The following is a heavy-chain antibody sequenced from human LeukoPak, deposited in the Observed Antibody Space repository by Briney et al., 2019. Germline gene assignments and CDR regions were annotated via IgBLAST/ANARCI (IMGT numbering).Heavy chain of an antibody. J-gene: IGHJ4*02. CDR1: GGSISSYY. Sequence: SETLSLTCTVSGGSISSYYWSWIRQPPGKGLEWIGYIYYSGSTNYNPSLKSRVTISVDTSKNQFSLKLRSVTAADTAVYYCARANGYNGYYFDYWGQGTLVTVSS. D-gene: IGHD5-24*01. CDR2: IYYSGST. CDR3: ARANGYNGYYFDY. V-gene: IGHV4-59*01.